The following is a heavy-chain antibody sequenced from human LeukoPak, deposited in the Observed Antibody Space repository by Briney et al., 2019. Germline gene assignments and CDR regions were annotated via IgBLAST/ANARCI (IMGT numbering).Heavy chain of an antibody. CDR2: ISSSGSTI. D-gene: IGHD3-22*01. CDR1: GFTFSSYA. CDR3: ARSSYYYDSSGYYYKYYFDY. J-gene: IGHJ4*02. Sequence: GGSLRLSCAASGFTFSSYAMSWVRQAPGKGLEWVSYISSSGSTIYYADSVKGRFTISRDNAKNSLYLQMNSLRAEDTAVYYCARSSYYYDSSGYYYKYYFDYWGQGTLVTVSS. V-gene: IGHV3-48*03.